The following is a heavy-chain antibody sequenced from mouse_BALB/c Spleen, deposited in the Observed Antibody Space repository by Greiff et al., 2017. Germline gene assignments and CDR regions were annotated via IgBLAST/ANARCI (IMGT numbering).Heavy chain of an antibody. V-gene: IGHV5-6-3*01. J-gene: IGHJ2*01. CDR1: GFTFSSYG. Sequence: EVQLVESGGGLVQPGGSLKLSCAASGFTFSSYGMSWVRQTPDKRLELVATINSNGGSTYYPDSVKGRFTISRDNAKNTLYLQMSSLKSEDTAMYYCARVSIYYDYDGEGYFDYWGQGTTLTVSS. D-gene: IGHD2-4*01. CDR2: INSNGGST. CDR3: ARVSIYYDYDGEGYFDY.